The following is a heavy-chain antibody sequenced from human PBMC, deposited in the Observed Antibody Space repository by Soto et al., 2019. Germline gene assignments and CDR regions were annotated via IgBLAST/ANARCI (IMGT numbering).Heavy chain of an antibody. CDR2: IYYSGST. CDR1: GGSISSGGYY. V-gene: IGHV4-61*08. D-gene: IGHD6-19*01. J-gene: IGHJ4*02. Sequence: SETLSLTCTVSGGSISSGGYYWSWIRQHPGKGLEWIGYIYYSGSTNYNPSLKSRVTISVDTSKNQFSLKLSSVTAADTAVYYCARVLGSGWGFDYWGQGTLVTVSS. CDR3: ARVLGSGWGFDY.